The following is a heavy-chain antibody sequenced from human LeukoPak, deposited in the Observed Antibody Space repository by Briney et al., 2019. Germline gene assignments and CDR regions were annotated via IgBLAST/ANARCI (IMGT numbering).Heavy chain of an antibody. V-gene: IGHV3-48*04. Sequence: GGSLRLSCAASGFTFSSYGMHWVRQAPGKGLEWVSYISSSGSTIYYADSVKGLFTISRDNAKNSLYLQMNSLRAEDTAVYYCARLGGYSSGWYKGAFDIWGQGTMVTVSS. CDR2: ISSSGSTI. D-gene: IGHD6-19*01. CDR1: GFTFSSYG. CDR3: ARLGGYSSGWYKGAFDI. J-gene: IGHJ3*02.